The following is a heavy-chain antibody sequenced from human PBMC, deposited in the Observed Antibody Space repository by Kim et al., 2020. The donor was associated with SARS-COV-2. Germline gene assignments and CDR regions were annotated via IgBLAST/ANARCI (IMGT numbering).Heavy chain of an antibody. CDR3: ARQGRIAVAGSYYYYGMDV. D-gene: IGHD6-19*01. CDR2: IYSGGST. CDR1: GFTVSSNY. Sequence: GGSLRLSCAASGFTVSSNYMSWVRQAPGKGLEWVSVIYSGGSTYYADSVKGRFTISRDNSKNKLYLQMNSLRAEDTAGYYCARQGRIAVAGSYYYYGMDVWGQGTTVTVSS. V-gene: IGHV3-66*02. J-gene: IGHJ6*02.